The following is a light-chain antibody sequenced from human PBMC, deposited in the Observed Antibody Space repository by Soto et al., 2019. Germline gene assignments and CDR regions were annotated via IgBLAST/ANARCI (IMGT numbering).Light chain of an antibody. V-gene: IGKV3-20*01. CDR1: QSVSSSY. Sequence: EIVLTQSSGTLSLSPGERATLSCRASQSVSSSYLAWYQQKPGQAPRLLIYAASSRATGIPDRFSGSGSETDFTLTISRLEPEDFAVYYCQQYGSSPPYTFGQGTKLEIK. CDR3: QQYGSSPPYT. CDR2: AAS. J-gene: IGKJ2*01.